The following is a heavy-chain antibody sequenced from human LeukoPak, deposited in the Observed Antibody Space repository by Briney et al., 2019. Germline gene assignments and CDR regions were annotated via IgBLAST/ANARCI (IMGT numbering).Heavy chain of an antibody. CDR2: INHSGST. CDR1: GGSFSGYH. D-gene: IGHD3-3*01. Sequence: SETLSLTCAVYGGSFSGYHWSWIRQPPGKGLEWIGEINHSGSTNYNPSLKSRVTISVDTSKNQFSLKLSSVTAADTAVYYCARGETYYDFWSGYYFPHWGQGTLVTVSS. J-gene: IGHJ4*02. V-gene: IGHV4-34*01. CDR3: ARGETYYDFWSGYYFPH.